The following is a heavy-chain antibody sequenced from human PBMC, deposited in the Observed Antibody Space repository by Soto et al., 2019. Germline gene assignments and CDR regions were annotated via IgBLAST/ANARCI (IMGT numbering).Heavy chain of an antibody. CDR2: TYYRSKWYN. CDR1: GDSVSSNSAA. D-gene: IGHD3-10*01. CDR3: ARALLLWFGELTGWFDP. V-gene: IGHV6-1*01. Sequence: PSQTLSLTCAISGDSVSSNSAAWNWIRQSPSRGLEWLGRTYYRSKWYNDYAVSVKSRITINPDTSKNQFSLQLNSVTPEDTAVYYCARALLLWFGELTGWFDPWGQGTVVTVPS. J-gene: IGHJ5*02.